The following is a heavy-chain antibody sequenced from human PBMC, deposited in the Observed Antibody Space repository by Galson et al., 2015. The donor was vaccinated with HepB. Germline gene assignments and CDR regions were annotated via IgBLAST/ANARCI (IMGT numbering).Heavy chain of an antibody. Sequence: VKVSCKASGYTFTTNGISWVRQAPGQRLEWMGWVNGGNGNTKYSEKFQGSVTMTRDTSASTAYMELSSLRSEDTAVYYCALRYYDVLTGYTDYFEHWGQGTLVTVSS. V-gene: IGHV1-3*01. CDR3: ALRYYDVLTGYTDYFEH. CDR2: VNGGNGNT. J-gene: IGHJ1*01. CDR1: GYTFTTNG. D-gene: IGHD3-9*01.